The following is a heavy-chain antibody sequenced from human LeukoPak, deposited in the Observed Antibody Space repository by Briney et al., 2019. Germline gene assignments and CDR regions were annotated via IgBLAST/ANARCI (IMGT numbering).Heavy chain of an antibody. CDR1: GYTFTSYG. CDR2: ISAYNGNT. Sequence: ASVNVSCKSSGYTFTSYGISWVRQAPGQGLERMGWISAYNGNTNYAQKLQGRVTMTEDTSTDTAYMELSSLRSEDTAVYYCATSVPAAYYYFGMDVWGQGTTVTVSS. V-gene: IGHV1-18*01. D-gene: IGHD2-2*01. J-gene: IGHJ6*02. CDR3: ATSVPAAYYYFGMDV.